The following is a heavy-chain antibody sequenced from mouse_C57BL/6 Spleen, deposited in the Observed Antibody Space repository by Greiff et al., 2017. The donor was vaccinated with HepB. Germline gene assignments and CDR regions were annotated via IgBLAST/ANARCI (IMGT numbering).Heavy chain of an antibody. CDR1: GYTFTSYW. V-gene: IGHV1-74*01. J-gene: IGHJ2*01. D-gene: IGHD2-1*01. Sequence: VQLQQPGAELVKPGASVKVSCKASGYTFTSYWMHWVKQMPGQGLEWIGRIHPSDSDTNYNQKFKGKATLTVDKSSSTAYMLLSSLASETSAVYYFASIYYGNYEDYWGQGTTLTVSS. CDR2: IHPSDSDT. CDR3: ASIYYGNYEDY.